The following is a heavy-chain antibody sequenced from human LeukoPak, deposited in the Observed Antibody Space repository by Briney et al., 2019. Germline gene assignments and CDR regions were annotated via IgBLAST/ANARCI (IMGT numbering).Heavy chain of an antibody. CDR1: GESFSDYY. CDR2: INHSGST. V-gene: IGHV4-34*01. CDR3: ARLKLNQIVGATRWFDP. D-gene: IGHD1-26*01. Sequence: SETLSLTCAVYGESFSDYYWSWIRQPPGKGLEWIGEINHSGSTNYSPSLKSRVTMSVDTSKNQFSLKLSSVTAADTAVYYCARLKLNQIVGATRWFDPWGQGTLVTVSS. J-gene: IGHJ5*02.